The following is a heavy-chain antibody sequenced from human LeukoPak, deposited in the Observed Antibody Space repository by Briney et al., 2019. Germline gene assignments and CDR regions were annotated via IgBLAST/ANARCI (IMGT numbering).Heavy chain of an antibody. CDR2: ITGSGGTT. CDR3: ARDLRVISFDN. D-gene: IGHD2-21*01. V-gene: IGHV3-23*01. Sequence: GGSLRLSCAASGFSFSIYGMNWVRQAPGKGLEWVSGITGSGGTTYYADSVKGRATISRDNSKNTLYLQMNSLRAEDTAIYYCARDLRVISFDNWGQGTLVSVS. J-gene: IGHJ4*02. CDR1: GFSFSIYG.